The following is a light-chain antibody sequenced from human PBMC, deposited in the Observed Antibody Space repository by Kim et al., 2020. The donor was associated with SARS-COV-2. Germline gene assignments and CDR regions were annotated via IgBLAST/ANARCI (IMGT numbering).Light chain of an antibody. Sequence: QSALTQPASVSGSPGQSITISCTGTGSDVGGYNYVSWYQQHPGKAPKLIIYDVTNRPSGVSNRFSGSKSGNTASLTISGLQAEDEADYYCSSYKDTGTLVFGGGTQLTVL. CDR2: DVT. CDR3: SSYKDTGTLV. J-gene: IGLJ2*01. CDR1: GSDVGGYNY. V-gene: IGLV2-14*03.